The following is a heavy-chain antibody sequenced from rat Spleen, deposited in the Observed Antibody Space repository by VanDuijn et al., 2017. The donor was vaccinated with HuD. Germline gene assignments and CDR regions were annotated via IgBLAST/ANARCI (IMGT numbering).Heavy chain of an antibody. CDR1: GFSLISNS. V-gene: IGHV2-1*01. CDR2: IWTDGGT. D-gene: IGHD1-2*01. J-gene: IGHJ1*01. Sequence: QVQLKESGPGLVQPSQTLSLTCTVSGFSLISNSEHWVRQPPGKGLEWMGIIWTDGGTDYNSTIKSRLSISWDTSKSQVFLKMNNLQIEDTAMYFCARKGGPGYYSSSGYYWYFDLWGPGIMVTVSS. CDR3: ARKGGPGYYSSSGYYWYFDL.